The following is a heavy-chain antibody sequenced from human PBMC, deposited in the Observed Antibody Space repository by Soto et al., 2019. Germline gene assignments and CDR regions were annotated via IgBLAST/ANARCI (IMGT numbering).Heavy chain of an antibody. Sequence: ASVKGSCKASGYTFTSYGVSWVRQSPGQGLEWMGWIRAYTGYTNYAQKFQGRVTITTDTSTSTAYMELRSLISDDTAVYYCARASDGYRSGWYVGYFDYWGQGTLVTAPQ. D-gene: IGHD6-19*01. CDR2: IRAYTGYT. V-gene: IGHV1-18*04. CDR1: GYTFTSYG. CDR3: ARASDGYRSGWYVGYFDY. J-gene: IGHJ4*02.